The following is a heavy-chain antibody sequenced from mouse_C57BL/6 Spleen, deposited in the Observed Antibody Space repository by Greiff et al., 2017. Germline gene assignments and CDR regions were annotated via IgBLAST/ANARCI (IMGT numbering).Heavy chain of an antibody. CDR2: IDPEDGET. V-gene: IGHV14-2*01. CDR1: CFNIKDYY. Sequence: EVKLLESGAELVKPGASVKLSCTASCFNIKDYYMHWVKQRTEQGLEWIGRIDPEDGETKYAPKFQGKATITADTSSNTAYLQLSSLTSEDTAVYYCAQIDGYWYFDVWGTGTTVTVSS. D-gene: IGHD2-3*01. CDR3: AQIDGYWYFDV. J-gene: IGHJ1*03.